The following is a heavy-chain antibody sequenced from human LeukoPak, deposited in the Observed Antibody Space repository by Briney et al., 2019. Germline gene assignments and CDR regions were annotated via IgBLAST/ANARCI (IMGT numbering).Heavy chain of an antibody. D-gene: IGHD3-9*01. Sequence: PGGSLRLSCAASGFTFSSYSMNWVRQAPGKGLEWVSYISSSSSTIYYADSVKGRFTISRDNAKNSLYLQMNSLRAEDTAVYYCARSRGDFDWLSPLDYWGQGTLVTVSS. J-gene: IGHJ4*02. CDR2: ISSSSSTI. CDR3: ARSRGDFDWLSPLDY. CDR1: GFTFSSYS. V-gene: IGHV3-48*04.